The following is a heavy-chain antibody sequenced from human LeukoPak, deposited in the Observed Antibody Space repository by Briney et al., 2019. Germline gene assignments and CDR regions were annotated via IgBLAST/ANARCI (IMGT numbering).Heavy chain of an antibody. V-gene: IGHV3-30*02. J-gene: IGHJ6*03. CDR3: AKGLKTAVGPYKGYHYYMDV. CDR1: GFTFTTYG. CDR2: IRSDGSIE. D-gene: IGHD5-18*01. Sequence: PGGSLRLSCAASGFTFTTYGMHWVRQAPGKGLEWVAFIRSDGSIEYYADSVKGRFTISRDNSKNTLSLQVSSLRAEDTAIYYCAKGLKTAVGPYKGYHYYMDVWGKGTTVTVSS.